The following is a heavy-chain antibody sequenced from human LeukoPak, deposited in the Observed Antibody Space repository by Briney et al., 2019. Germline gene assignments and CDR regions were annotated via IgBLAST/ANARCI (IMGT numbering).Heavy chain of an antibody. CDR2: IVGDSDNT. V-gene: IGHV3-43*02. J-gene: IGHJ3*02. CDR3: GKGGRAFDI. CDR1: RFTFDDYA. Sequence: QPGGSLRLSCAASRFTFDDYAMHWVRQAPGKGLEWVSLIVGDSDNTYYADSVKGRFTISRDNSKNSLSLQMNSLRTEDTALYYCGKGGRAFDIWGQGTMVTVSS. D-gene: IGHD1-26*01.